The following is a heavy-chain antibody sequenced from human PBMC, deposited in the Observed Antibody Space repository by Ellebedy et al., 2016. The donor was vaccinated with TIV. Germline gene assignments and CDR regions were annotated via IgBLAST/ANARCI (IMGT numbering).Heavy chain of an antibody. CDR2: IYYSGST. J-gene: IGHJ5*02. CDR3: AKTGYSSSWYRLGWFDP. Sequence: SETLSLXXTVSGGSISSSSYYWGWIRQPPGKGLEWIGSIYYSGSTYYNPSLKSRVTISVDTSKNQFSLKLSSVTAADTAVYYCAKTGYSSSWYRLGWFDPWGQGTLVTVSS. V-gene: IGHV4-39*01. D-gene: IGHD6-13*01. CDR1: GGSISSSSYY.